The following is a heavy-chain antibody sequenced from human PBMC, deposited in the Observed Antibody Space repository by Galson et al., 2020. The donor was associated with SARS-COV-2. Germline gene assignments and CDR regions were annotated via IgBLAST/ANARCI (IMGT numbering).Heavy chain of an antibody. V-gene: IGHV3-64D*09. Sequence: GGSLRLSCSASGFTFSGYGMHWVRQAPGKGLEYVSAINNNGGDTYYADSVKGRCIISRDNSQRIVYLQMSSLRPNDTAMYYCVKSFLGGGHYRTPLDYWGQGTLVAVSS. CDR2: INNNGGDT. CDR1: GFTFSGYG. CDR3: VKSFLGGGHYRTPLDY. J-gene: IGHJ4*02. D-gene: IGHD3-3*02.